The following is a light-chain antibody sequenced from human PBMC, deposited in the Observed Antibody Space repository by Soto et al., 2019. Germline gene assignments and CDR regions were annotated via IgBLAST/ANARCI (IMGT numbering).Light chain of an antibody. CDR1: KSVTSSY. J-gene: IGKJ1*01. Sequence: EIVLTQSPGTLSLSPGERATLSCRASKSVTSSYLAWYQQTPGQAPRLLIYGASTRATGIPDRFSGSGSDTDFTLTISRLEPEDFAVYYCQQYGSSPSTFGQGTKVEIK. V-gene: IGKV3-20*01. CDR2: GAS. CDR3: QQYGSSPST.